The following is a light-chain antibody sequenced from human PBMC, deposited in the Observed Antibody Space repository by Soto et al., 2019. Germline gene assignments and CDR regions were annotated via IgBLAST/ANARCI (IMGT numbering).Light chain of an antibody. CDR3: HPFGGSPPSWT. J-gene: IGKJ1*01. CDR1: QSVSSNS. CDR2: GAS. Sequence: EGVLTQSPGTLSLSPGERATLSCRASQSVSSNSLAWYQQKPGQAPRLLIYGASSRATGTPDRFSGSGSGTDFTLTISRLEPADFAVYYWHPFGGSPPSWTFGQGTKVEI. V-gene: IGKV3-20*01.